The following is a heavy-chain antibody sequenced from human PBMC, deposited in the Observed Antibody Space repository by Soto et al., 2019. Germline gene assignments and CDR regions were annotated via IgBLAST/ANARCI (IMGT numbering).Heavy chain of an antibody. J-gene: IGHJ3*02. CDR3: ARDPDHYSSGSRPDAFDI. D-gene: IGHD6-19*01. CDR2: ISAYNGNT. Sequence: ASVKVSCKASVYTFTSYGISWVRQAPGQGLEWMGWISAYNGNTNYAQKLQGRVTMTTDTSTSTAYMELRSLRSDDTAVYYCARDPDHYSSGSRPDAFDIWGQGTMVTVS. CDR1: VYTFTSYG. V-gene: IGHV1-18*01.